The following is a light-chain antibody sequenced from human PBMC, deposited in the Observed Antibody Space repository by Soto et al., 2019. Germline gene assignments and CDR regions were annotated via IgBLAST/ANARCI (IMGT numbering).Light chain of an antibody. Sequence: QSALTQPASVSGSPGQSITISCTGSSSDVGTYNLVSWYQQHPGKAPKLIIYEDFKRPSGISFRFSGSKSGNTASLTISGLQAEDEADYYCCSYAGYVTLVVFGGGTKLTVL. J-gene: IGLJ2*01. CDR3: CSYAGYVTLVV. CDR2: EDF. V-gene: IGLV2-23*02. CDR1: SSDVGTYNL.